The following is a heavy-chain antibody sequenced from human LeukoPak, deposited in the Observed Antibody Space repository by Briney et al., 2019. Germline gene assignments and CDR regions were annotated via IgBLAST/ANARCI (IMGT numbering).Heavy chain of an antibody. CDR3: ARDGAQGSFDY. Sequence: SETLSLTCAVSGGSISSGGYSWSWIRQPPGRGLEWIGYIYYSGSTYYNPSLKSRVTISVDTSKNQFSLKLSSVTAADTAVYYCARDGAQGSFDYWGQGTLVTVSS. J-gene: IGHJ4*02. V-gene: IGHV4-31*11. D-gene: IGHD1-26*01. CDR1: GGSISSGGYS. CDR2: IYYSGST.